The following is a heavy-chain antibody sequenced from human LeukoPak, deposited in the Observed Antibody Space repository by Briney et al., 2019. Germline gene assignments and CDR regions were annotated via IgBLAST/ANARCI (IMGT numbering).Heavy chain of an antibody. J-gene: IGHJ3*02. CDR1: GFTFSDYY. V-gene: IGHV3-11*01. D-gene: IGHD3-22*01. CDR3: ARARVYYDSSGSDAFDI. CDR2: ISSSGSTI. Sequence: GGSLRLSCAASGFTFSDYYMSWIRQAPGKGLEWVSYISSSGSTIYYADSVKGRFTISRDNAKNSLYLQMNSLRAEDTAVYYCARARVYYDSSGSDAFDIWGQGTMVTVSS.